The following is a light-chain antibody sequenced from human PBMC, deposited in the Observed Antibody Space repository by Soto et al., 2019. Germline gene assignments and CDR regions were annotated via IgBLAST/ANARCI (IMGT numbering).Light chain of an antibody. V-gene: IGKV4-1*01. CDR2: SAS. J-gene: IGKJ1*01. Sequence: DIVMTQSPDSLAVSLGERATINCKSSQSVLYTSNNKNYLAWFQQKPGQPPNLLIHSASTRESGVPDRVSGSGSGTEFTLTISSLQAEDVAVYYCQQYHSLPWTFGQGTKVEIK. CDR1: QSVLYTSNNKNY. CDR3: QQYHSLPWT.